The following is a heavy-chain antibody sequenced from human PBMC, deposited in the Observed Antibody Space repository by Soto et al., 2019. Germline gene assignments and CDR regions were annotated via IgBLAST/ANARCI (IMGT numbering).Heavy chain of an antibody. V-gene: IGHV3-11*01. Sequence: QVQLVESGGGLVKPGGSLRLSCASSGFTFSDYYMSWIRQAPGKGLEWVAYISAGGSDIYYGDSVKGRFTVSRDNTKNSLYLQMSNLRVDDTVIYYCAGLPEGYYDRSGRLVDYWGHGTLVSVSS. CDR1: GFTFSDYY. CDR2: ISAGGSDI. D-gene: IGHD3-22*01. CDR3: AGLPEGYYDRSGRLVDY. J-gene: IGHJ4*01.